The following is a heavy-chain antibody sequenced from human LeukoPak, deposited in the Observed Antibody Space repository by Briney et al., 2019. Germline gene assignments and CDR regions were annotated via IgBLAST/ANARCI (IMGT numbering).Heavy chain of an antibody. J-gene: IGHJ4*02. CDR3: AKRKLRIAAAGSDSGAFDY. Sequence: GGSLRLSCAASGFTFSSYGMHWVRQAPGKGLEWVAFIRYDGSNKCYADSVKGRFTISRDNSKNTLYLQMNSLRAEDTAVYYCAKRKLRIAAAGSDSGAFDYWGQGTLVTVSS. D-gene: IGHD6-13*01. CDR2: IRYDGSNK. CDR1: GFTFSSYG. V-gene: IGHV3-30*02.